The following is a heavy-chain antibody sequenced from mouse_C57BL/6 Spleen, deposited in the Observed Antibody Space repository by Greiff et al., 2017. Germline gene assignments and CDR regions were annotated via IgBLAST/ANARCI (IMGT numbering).Heavy chain of an antibody. CDR2: IYPGSGST. D-gene: IGHD1-1*01. CDR3: ARGDEITTVVEGY. Sequence: VQLQQPGAELVKPGASVKMSCKASGYTFTSYWITWVKQRPGQGLEWIGDIYPGSGSTNYNEKFKSKATLTVDTSSSTAYMQLSSLTSEDSAVYYCARGDEITTVVEGYWGQGTTLTVSS. CDR1: GYTFTSYW. J-gene: IGHJ2*01. V-gene: IGHV1-55*01.